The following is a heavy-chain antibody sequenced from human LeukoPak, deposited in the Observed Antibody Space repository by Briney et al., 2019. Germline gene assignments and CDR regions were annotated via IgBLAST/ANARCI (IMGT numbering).Heavy chain of an antibody. CDR3: ARGLYGDLNWFDP. J-gene: IGHJ5*02. D-gene: IGHD4-17*01. CDR2: INHSGST. Sequence: SETLSLTCAVYGGSFSGYYWSWIRQPPGKGLEWIGEINHSGSTNYNPSLKSRVTISVDTSKNQFSLKLRSVTAADTAVYYCARGLYGDLNWFDPWGQGTLVTVSS. V-gene: IGHV4-34*01. CDR1: GGSFSGYY.